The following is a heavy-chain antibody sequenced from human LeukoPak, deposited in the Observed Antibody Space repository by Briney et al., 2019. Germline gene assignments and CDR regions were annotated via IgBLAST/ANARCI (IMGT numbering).Heavy chain of an antibody. V-gene: IGHV1-46*01. CDR2: INTSGGST. CDR1: GYTFTSYY. D-gene: IGHD3-10*01. CDR3: ARDLGAAHDY. Sequence: GGSVKVSCKASGYTFTSYYMHWVRQAPGQGLEWMGIINTSGGSTSYAQKFQGRVTMTRDTSTSTVYMELSSLRSEDTAVYYCARDLGAAHDYWGQGTLVTVSS. J-gene: IGHJ4*02.